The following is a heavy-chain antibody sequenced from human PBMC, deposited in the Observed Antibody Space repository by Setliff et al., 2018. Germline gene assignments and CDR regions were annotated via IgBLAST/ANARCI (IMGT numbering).Heavy chain of an antibody. D-gene: IGHD5-18*01. CDR3: AREGVDTRSSTDYRCYMDV. V-gene: IGHV1-69*05. Sequence: SVKVSCKASGGSFSSYGITWVRQAPGQGLEWMGGTIPMFGTTNYAQKFQGRVTIITDESTSTAYMELSSLRSEDTAAYFCAREGVDTRSSTDYRCYMDVWGKGTTVTVSS. J-gene: IGHJ6*03. CDR2: TIPMFGTT. CDR1: GGSFSSYG.